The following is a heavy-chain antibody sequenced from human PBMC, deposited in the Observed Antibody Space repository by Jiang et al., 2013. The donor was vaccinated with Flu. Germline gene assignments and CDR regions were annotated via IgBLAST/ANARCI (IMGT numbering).Heavy chain of an antibody. CDR2: INHSGST. CDR3: ASLNSGSYYARQTDLDY. J-gene: IGHJ4*02. D-gene: IGHD1-26*01. V-gene: IGHV4-34*01. CDR1: GGSFSGYY. Sequence: LLKPSETLSLTCAVYGGSFSGYYWSWIRQPPGKGLEWIGEINHSGSTNYNPSLKSRVTISVDTSKNQFSLKLSSVTAADTAVYYCASLNSGSYYARQTDLDYWGQGTLVTVSS.